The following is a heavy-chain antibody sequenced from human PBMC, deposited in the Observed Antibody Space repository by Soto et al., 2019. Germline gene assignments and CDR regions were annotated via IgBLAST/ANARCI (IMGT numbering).Heavy chain of an antibody. Sequence: QVQLVQSAAEVKKPGASVKVSCKASGYTLTNYAISWVRQAPGQGPEWMGWINTYNGNSNYAQKFQGRVTMTTDTSTNTAYMELRSLTSDDTAVYYWARDCTGGSCFCIYWGQGPLVTVSS. CDR3: ARDCTGGSCFCIY. CDR2: INTYNGNS. V-gene: IGHV1-18*01. D-gene: IGHD2-15*01. J-gene: IGHJ4*02. CDR1: GYTLTNYA.